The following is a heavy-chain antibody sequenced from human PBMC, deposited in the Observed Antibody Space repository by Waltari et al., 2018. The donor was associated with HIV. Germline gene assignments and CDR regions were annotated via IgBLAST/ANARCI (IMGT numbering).Heavy chain of an antibody. V-gene: IGHV4-34*01. J-gene: IGHJ6*02. CDR2: VNYRVET. CDR1: GGSFKGYF. Sequence: VRLDQWGSGLLNPSQTLSLPCAVYGGSFKGYFWNWVRRTPGRGLEWIGVVNYRVETNYNPSLKSRASPSSDTSKNQFSLRLTSLTAADSATYYCARAYNSGPTPHNYYYYGIDVWGRGTTVIVSS. D-gene: IGHD6-19*01. CDR3: ARAYNSGPTPHNYYYYGIDV.